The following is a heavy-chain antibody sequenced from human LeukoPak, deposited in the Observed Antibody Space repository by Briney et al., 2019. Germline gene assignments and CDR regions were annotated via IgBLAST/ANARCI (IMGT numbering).Heavy chain of an antibody. Sequence: GGSLRLSCAASGFTFSNYWMGWVRQAPGKGLEWVAHIKQDGSEKYYVDSVKGQFTISRDNAKNSLYLQMNSLRAEDTALYYCVKVTWTVAGPYWGQGTLVTVSS. CDR2: IKQDGSEK. D-gene: IGHD6-19*01. CDR1: GFTFSNYW. J-gene: IGHJ4*02. V-gene: IGHV3-7*05. CDR3: VKVTWTVAGPY.